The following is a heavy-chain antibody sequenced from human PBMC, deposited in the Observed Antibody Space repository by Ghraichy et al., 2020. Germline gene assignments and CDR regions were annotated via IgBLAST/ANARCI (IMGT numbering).Heavy chain of an antibody. CDR3: ARGLPYGGIPGY. CDR1: GGSFSGYY. D-gene: IGHD4-23*01. J-gene: IGHJ1*01. CDR2: INHSGST. Sequence: SETLSLTCAVYGGSFSGYYWTWIRQPPGKGLEWIGEINHSGSTNYNPSLKSRVTISLDTSKNQFSLKLSSVTAADTAVYYCARGLPYGGIPGYWGQGTLVTGSS. V-gene: IGHV4-34*01.